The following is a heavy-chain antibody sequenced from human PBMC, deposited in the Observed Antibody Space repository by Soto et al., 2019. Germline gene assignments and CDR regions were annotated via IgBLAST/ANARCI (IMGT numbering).Heavy chain of an antibody. Sequence: QVQLQESGPGLVKPSETLSLTCTVSGGSISSYYWSWIRQPPGKGLEWIGYIYYSGSTNYNPSLKSRVTISVDTSKNQFSLKLSSVTAADTAVYYCARLWGWFGDYWGQGTQVTVSS. CDR2: IYYSGST. V-gene: IGHV4-59*08. CDR1: GGSISSYY. CDR3: ARLWGWFGDY. D-gene: IGHD3-10*01. J-gene: IGHJ4*02.